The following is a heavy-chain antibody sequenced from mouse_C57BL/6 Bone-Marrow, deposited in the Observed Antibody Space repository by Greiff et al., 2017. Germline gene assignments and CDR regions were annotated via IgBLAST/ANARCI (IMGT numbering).Heavy chain of an antibody. CDR3: ARSYYDYDPDY. CDR1: GYTFTSYW. V-gene: IGHV1-61*01. J-gene: IGHJ2*01. CDR2: IYPSDSET. Sequence: VQLQQPGAELVRPGSSVKLSCKVSGYTFTSYWMDWVKQRPGQGLEWIGNIYPSDSETHYNQKFKDKATLTVDKSSSTAYMQLSSLTSEDSAVYYCARSYYDYDPDYWGQGTTLTVSS. D-gene: IGHD2-4*01.